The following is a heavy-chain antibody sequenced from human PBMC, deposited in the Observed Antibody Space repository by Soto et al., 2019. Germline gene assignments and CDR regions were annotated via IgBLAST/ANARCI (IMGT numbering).Heavy chain of an antibody. CDR3: TTGSVEGF. Sequence: DVQLVDSGGGLVKPGGSLRLSCEASGFSVSNAWMNWVRQAPGKGLEWVGRIKTRDEGETTNYAAPVKGRFTISREDSKTTRDLQMNSLKTEDTAVYYCTTGSVEGFWGQGTTVTVSS. J-gene: IGHJ6*02. V-gene: IGHV3-15*07. D-gene: IGHD2-15*01. CDR1: GFSVSNAW. CDR2: IKTRDEGETT.